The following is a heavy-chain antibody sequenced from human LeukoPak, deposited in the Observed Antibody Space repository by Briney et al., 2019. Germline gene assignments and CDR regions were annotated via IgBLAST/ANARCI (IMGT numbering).Heavy chain of an antibody. V-gene: IGHV3-15*01. CDR3: TTARVVPAAMIDY. D-gene: IGHD2-2*01. CDR1: GFTFSNAW. CDR2: XXSKTDGGTT. Sequence: GGSLRLSCAASGFTFSNAWMSWVRQAPGKGLXXXXXXXSKTDGGTTDYAAPVKGRFTISRDDSKNALYLQMNSLKTEDTAVYYCTTARVVPAAMIDYWGQGTLVTVSS. J-gene: IGHJ4*02.